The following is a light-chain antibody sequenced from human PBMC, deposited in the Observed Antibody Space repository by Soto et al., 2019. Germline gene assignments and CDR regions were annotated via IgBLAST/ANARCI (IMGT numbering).Light chain of an antibody. CDR2: GNS. Sequence: QSVLTQPPSVSGAPGQRVTISCTGSSSNIGAGYDVHWYQQLPGTAPKLLIYGNSSRPSGVSDRFSGSKSGTTASLAITGLQAEDEADYYCCSYESSSSYVFGTGTKVTVL. J-gene: IGLJ1*01. V-gene: IGLV1-40*01. CDR3: CSYESSSSYV. CDR1: SSNIGAGYD.